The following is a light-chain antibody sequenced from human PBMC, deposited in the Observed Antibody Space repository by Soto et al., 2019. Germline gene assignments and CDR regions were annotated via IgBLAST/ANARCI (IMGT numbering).Light chain of an antibody. CDR3: RQRFT. CDR1: QSVSSY. V-gene: IGKV3-11*01. CDR2: DAS. J-gene: IGKJ4*01. Sequence: EIVLTQSPATLSLSPGERATLSCRASQSVSSYLAWYQQKPGQAPRLLIYDASNRATGIPGRFSGSGSGTDFTITISSLEPEAFAVYYCRQRFTFGGGTKVEIK.